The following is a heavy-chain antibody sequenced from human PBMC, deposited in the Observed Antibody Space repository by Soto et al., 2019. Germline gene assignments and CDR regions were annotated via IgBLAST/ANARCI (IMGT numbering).Heavy chain of an antibody. D-gene: IGHD4-17*01. CDR3: ARYHPDYGDYGADWYYFDY. J-gene: IGHJ4*02. V-gene: IGHV4-59*01. CDR2: IYYSGST. Sequence: SETLSLTCTVSGGSISGYYWSWIRQPPGKGLEWIGYIYYSGSTNYNPSLKSRVTISVDTSKNQFSLKPSSVTAADTAVYYCARYHPDYGDYGADWYYFDYWGQGTLVTVSS. CDR1: GGSISGYY.